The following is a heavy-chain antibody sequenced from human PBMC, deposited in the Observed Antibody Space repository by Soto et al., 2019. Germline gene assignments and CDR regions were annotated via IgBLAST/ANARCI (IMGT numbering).Heavy chain of an antibody. D-gene: IGHD6-6*01. CDR1: GYTFTSYD. CDR2: MNPNSGNT. CDR3: ARGTRARIAARSLGY. V-gene: IGHV1-8*01. J-gene: IGHJ4*02. Sequence: QVQLVQSGAEVKKPGASVKVSCKASGYTFTSYDINWVRQATVQGLEWMGWMNPNSGNTGYAQKSQGRVIMTRNNSISTADTGLSILRSEDTVVYYGARGTRARIAARSLGYWCQGTLVTVSS.